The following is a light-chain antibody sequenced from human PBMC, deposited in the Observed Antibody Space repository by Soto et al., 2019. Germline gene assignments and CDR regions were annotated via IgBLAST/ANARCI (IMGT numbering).Light chain of an antibody. Sequence: QSVLTQPASVSGSPGQSITISCTGTSSDVGGYNYVSWYQQHPGKAPKLMIYDVNNRPSGVSNRFSGSKSGNTASLTISGLQAEDEADYYSSSYTSSSTLEVFGGGTKLTVL. CDR3: SSYTSSSTLEV. CDR1: SSDVGGYNY. CDR2: DVN. J-gene: IGLJ2*01. V-gene: IGLV2-14*01.